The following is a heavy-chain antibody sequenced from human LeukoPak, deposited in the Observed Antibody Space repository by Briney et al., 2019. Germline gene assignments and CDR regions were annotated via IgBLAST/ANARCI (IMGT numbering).Heavy chain of an antibody. CDR2: IHHRAGA. CDR3: ARGPVRDDGLTGISYYFGLDV. Sequence: PSETLSLACAVYGGSFTDYYRSWIRHLPGKGLEWIGEIHHRAGANYNPSLWGRVTISADTSKNQFSLHLTSVTAADTATFYCARGPVRDDGLTGISYYFGLDVWGHGTTVTVFS. CDR1: GGSFTDYY. D-gene: IGHD2-21*02. V-gene: IGHV4-34*01. J-gene: IGHJ6*02.